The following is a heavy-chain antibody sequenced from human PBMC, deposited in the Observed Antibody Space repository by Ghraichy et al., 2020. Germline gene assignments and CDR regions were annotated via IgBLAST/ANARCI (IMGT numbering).Heavy chain of an antibody. CDR3: ARLRKYYYDSSGYPPGDWFDP. CDR2: INHSGST. J-gene: IGHJ5*02. D-gene: IGHD3-22*01. V-gene: IGHV4-34*01. CDR1: GGSFSGYY. Sequence: SETLSLTCAVYGGSFSGYYWSWIRQPPGKGLEWIGEINHSGSTNYNPSLKSRVTISVDTSKNQFSLKLSSVTAADTAVYYCARLRKYYYDSSGYPPGDWFDPWGQGTLVTVSS.